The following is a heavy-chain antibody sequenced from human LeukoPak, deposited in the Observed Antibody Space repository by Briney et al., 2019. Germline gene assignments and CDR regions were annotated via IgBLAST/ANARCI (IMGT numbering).Heavy chain of an antibody. CDR3: ARDRMADLYYFDY. CDR1: GFTFSSYA. Sequence: GRSLRLSCAASGFTFSSYAMHWVRQAPGKGLEWVAVIWYDGSNKYYADSVKGRFTISRDNSKNTLYLQMNSLSAEDTAVYYCARDRMADLYYFDYWGQGTLVTVSS. CDR2: IWYDGSNK. D-gene: IGHD2-8*01. J-gene: IGHJ4*02. V-gene: IGHV3-33*08.